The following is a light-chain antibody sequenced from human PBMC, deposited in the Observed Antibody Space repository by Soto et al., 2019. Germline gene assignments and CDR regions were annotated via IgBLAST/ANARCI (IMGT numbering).Light chain of an antibody. Sequence: DIVMTHSPLSLPVTHLNSASIACRFSQSLLHRNGYKYLDWYLQKPGQSPQLLIYLGSNRASGVPDRFSGSGSGTDFTLKISRVEAEDVGVYYCMQTLQTPLTFGGGTKVDNK. J-gene: IGKJ4*01. CDR1: QSLLHRNGYKY. CDR3: MQTLQTPLT. CDR2: LGS. V-gene: IGKV2-28*01.